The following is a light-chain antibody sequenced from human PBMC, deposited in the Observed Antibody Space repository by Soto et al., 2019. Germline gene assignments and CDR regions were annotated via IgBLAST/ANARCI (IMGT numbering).Light chain of an antibody. V-gene: IGKV3-20*01. CDR3: QQYGSSPLT. Sequence: EIVLTQSPGTLSLSPGERATLSCRASQSVSSSSLAWYQQKPDQAPRLLIYGASSRATGIPDRFSGSGSGTDFTLTSSRLEPEDFAVYYCQQYGSSPLTFGGGTKVEIK. J-gene: IGKJ4*01. CDR2: GAS. CDR1: QSVSSSS.